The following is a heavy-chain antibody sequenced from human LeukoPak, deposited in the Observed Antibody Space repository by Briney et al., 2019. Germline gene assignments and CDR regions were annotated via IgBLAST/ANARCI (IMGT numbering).Heavy chain of an antibody. CDR3: AKDPYGGNAFDI. D-gene: IGHD4-23*01. CDR2: IRASGGLR. Sequence: GGSLRLSCAASGLTVSSNYMNWVRQAPGRGLEWVSAIRASGGLRFYADSVKGRFTVSRDNSKNTLYLQMNSLRAEDTAVYYCAKDPYGGNAFDIWGQGTMVTVSS. CDR1: GLTVSSNY. J-gene: IGHJ3*02. V-gene: IGHV3-23*01.